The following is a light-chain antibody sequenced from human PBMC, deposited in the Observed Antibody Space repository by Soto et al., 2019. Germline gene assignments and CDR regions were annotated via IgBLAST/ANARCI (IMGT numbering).Light chain of an antibody. CDR3: SSYTSSHVV. V-gene: IGLV2-14*01. CDR1: SSDVGGYNY. Sequence: QSVLTQPASVSGSPGQSITISCTGTSSDVGGYNYVSWYQQHPGKAPKLMIYDVSNRPSGVSNRFSGSKSGNTASLTISGLQAEDEADYYCSSYTSSHVVFGGGTQLTVL. CDR2: DVS. J-gene: IGLJ2*01.